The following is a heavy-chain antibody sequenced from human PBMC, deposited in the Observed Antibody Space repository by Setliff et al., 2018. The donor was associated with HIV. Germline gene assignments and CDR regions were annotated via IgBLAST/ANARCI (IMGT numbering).Heavy chain of an antibody. Sequence: SETLSLTCTVSGGSFISSTYFWGWIRQPPGKGLECIGNIYYSGSTSYNPSLKSRVTISVDTSKNQFSLKLSSVTAADTAVYYCARLLVAGMLFDYWGQGTLVTVSS. D-gene: IGHD2-15*01. CDR1: GGSFISSTYF. J-gene: IGHJ4*02. CDR2: IYYSGST. V-gene: IGHV4-39*01. CDR3: ARLLVAGMLFDY.